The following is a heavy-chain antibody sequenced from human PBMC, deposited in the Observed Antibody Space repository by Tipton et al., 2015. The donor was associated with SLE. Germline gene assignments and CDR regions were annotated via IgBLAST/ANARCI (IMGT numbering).Heavy chain of an antibody. D-gene: IGHD3-16*01. CDR2: IYHSGST. V-gene: IGHV4-59*04. J-gene: IGHJ4*02. CDR1: GGSMTGSY. Sequence: TLSLTCSVSGGSMTGSYWSWVRQPPGRGLEWIGSIYHSGSTFYNLSLKSRVTISVDTSKNQFSLNLKPVTAADTAVYYCARGGAEIDSWGQGTLVTVSS. CDR3: ARGGAEIDS.